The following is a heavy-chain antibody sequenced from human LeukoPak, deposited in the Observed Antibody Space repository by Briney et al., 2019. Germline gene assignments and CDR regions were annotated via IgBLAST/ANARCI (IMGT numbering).Heavy chain of an antibody. CDR2: ISGSAGRT. CDR3: AKQAPAMVVGSLDY. V-gene: IGHV3-23*01. D-gene: IGHD5-18*01. J-gene: IGHJ4*02. CDR1: GFTFSSYA. Sequence: PGGSLRLSCAASGFTFSSYAMNWVRQAPGKELEWVSSISGSAGRTFYADSVTGRFTISRDNSKSTLYLQMNSLRAEDTALYYCAKQAPAMVVGSLDYWGQGTLVTVSS.